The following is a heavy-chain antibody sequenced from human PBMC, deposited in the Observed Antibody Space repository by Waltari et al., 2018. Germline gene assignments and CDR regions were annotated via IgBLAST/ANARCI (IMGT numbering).Heavy chain of an antibody. Sequence: QVQLQESGPGLVKPSETLSLTCTVSGGSISSYYWSWIRQPPGKGLEWIGYIYYSGSTNYNPSRKSRVTISVDTSKNQFSLKLSSVTAADTAVYYCARVRGSSGYYGGDYFDYWGQGTLVTVSS. CDR3: ARVRGSSGYYGGDYFDY. J-gene: IGHJ4*02. V-gene: IGHV4-59*01. CDR2: IYYSGST. D-gene: IGHD3-22*01. CDR1: GGSISSYY.